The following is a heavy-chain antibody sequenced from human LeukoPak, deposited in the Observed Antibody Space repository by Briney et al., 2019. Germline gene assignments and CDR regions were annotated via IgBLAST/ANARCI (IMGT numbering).Heavy chain of an antibody. Sequence: GGSLRLSCAASGFTFSSYSMNWARQAPGKGLEWVSSISSSSSYIYYADSVKGRFTISRDNAKNSLYLQMNSLRAEDTAVYYCARDAPPIQQWLVHGDLYYMDVWGKGTTVTVSS. CDR2: ISSSSSYI. V-gene: IGHV3-21*01. J-gene: IGHJ6*03. CDR3: ARDAPPIQQWLVHGDLYYMDV. D-gene: IGHD6-19*01. CDR1: GFTFSSYS.